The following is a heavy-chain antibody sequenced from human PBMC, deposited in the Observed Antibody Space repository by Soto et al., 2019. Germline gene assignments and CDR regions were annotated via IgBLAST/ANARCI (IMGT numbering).Heavy chain of an antibody. J-gene: IGHJ4*02. CDR3: AKGRLGYCSGGSCYSQDY. D-gene: IGHD2-15*01. V-gene: IGHV3-23*01. Sequence: GGSLRLSCAASGFTFSSYAMSWVRQAPGKGLEWVSAISGSGGSTYYADSVKGRFTISRDNSKNTLYLQMNSLRAEDTAVYYCAKGRLGYCSGGSCYSQDYWGQGTLVTVPQ. CDR1: GFTFSSYA. CDR2: ISGSGGST.